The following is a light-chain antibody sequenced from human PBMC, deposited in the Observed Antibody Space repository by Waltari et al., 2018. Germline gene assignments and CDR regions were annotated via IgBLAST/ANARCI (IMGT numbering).Light chain of an antibody. CDR3: QKYGTLPAT. CDR2: DAS. Sequence: EIVLTQSPGTLSLSPGERATLSCRASESVRRTLAWYQQKPGQAPRLVIYDASSRATGIPDRFSGSESGTDFSLTISRLEAEDFAVYYCQKYGTLPATFGQGTKVEVK. V-gene: IGKV3-20*01. CDR1: ESVRRT. J-gene: IGKJ1*01.